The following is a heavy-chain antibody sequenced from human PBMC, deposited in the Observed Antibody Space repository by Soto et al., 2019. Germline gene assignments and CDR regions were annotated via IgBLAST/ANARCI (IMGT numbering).Heavy chain of an antibody. CDR1: GFTFSNYW. V-gene: IGHV3-74*01. CDR2: VNFDGRTT. Sequence: EEQLVESGGGLVQPGGSLRVSCAASGFTFSNYWMHWVRQVTGKGLVWVSRVNFDGRTTNYADSVKGRVTISRDNARNTVYLQMNSPRAEDMAVYYCVRGLQTYYGVDVWGQGTTVTVSS. D-gene: IGHD4-4*01. J-gene: IGHJ6*02. CDR3: VRGLQTYYGVDV.